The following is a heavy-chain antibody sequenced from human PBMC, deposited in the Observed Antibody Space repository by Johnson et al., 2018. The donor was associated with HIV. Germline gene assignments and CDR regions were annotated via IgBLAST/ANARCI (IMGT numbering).Heavy chain of an antibody. V-gene: IGHV3-30-3*01. CDR1: GFTFSSSA. J-gene: IGHJ3*02. CDR3: ARERGYYYGSGSYLDAFDI. D-gene: IGHD3-10*01. CDR2: ISYDGDNI. Sequence: VLLVESGGGVVQPGRALRLSCAASGFTFSSSAMHWVRQAPGKGLEWVAVISYDGDNIYYADSVKGRFNISRDNSKNTLYLQMNTLRAEDTAVYYCARERGYYYGSGSYLDAFDIWGQGTMVTVSS.